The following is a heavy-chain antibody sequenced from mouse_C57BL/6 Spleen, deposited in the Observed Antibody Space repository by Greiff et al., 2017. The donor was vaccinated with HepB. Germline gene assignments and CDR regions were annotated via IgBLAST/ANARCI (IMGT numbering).Heavy chain of an antibody. V-gene: IGHV10-1*01. D-gene: IGHD2-3*01. J-gene: IGHJ2*01. CDR1: GFSFNTYA. Sequence: EVQRVESGGGLVQPKGSLKLSCAASGFSFNTYAMNWVRQAPGKGLEWVARIRSKSNNYATYYADSVKDRFTISRDDSESMLYLQMNNLKTEDTAMYYCVRLGYDGFSFDYWGQGTTLTVSS. CDR3: VRLGYDGFSFDY. CDR2: IRSKSNNYAT.